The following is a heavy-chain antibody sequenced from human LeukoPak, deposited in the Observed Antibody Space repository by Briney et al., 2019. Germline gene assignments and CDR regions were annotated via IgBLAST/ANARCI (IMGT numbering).Heavy chain of an antibody. CDR1: GFTFSSYA. CDR2: ISYDGSNK. CDR3: ARSKVAATSGRVYYFDY. V-gene: IGHV3-30*04. D-gene: IGHD2-15*01. Sequence: GGSLRLSCAASGFTFSSYAMHWVRQAPGKGLEWGAVISYDGSNKYYADSVKGRFTISRDNSKNTLYLQMNSLRAEDTAVYYCARSKVAATSGRVYYFDYWGQGTLVTVSS. J-gene: IGHJ4*02.